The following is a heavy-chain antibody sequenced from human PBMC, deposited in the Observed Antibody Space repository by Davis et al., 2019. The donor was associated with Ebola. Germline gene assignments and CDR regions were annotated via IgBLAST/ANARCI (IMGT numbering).Heavy chain of an antibody. CDR2: IIPILGIA. Sequence: SVQVSCQASGCTLSSYPISWVRQPPGQGLEWMGGIIPILGIANYAQKFQGRVTITADESTSTAYMELSSLRSEDTAVYYCGVTSIAARRYYYYMDVWGKGTTVTVSS. J-gene: IGHJ6*03. D-gene: IGHD6-6*01. CDR1: GCTLSSYP. V-gene: IGHV1-69*10. CDR3: GVTSIAARRYYYYMDV.